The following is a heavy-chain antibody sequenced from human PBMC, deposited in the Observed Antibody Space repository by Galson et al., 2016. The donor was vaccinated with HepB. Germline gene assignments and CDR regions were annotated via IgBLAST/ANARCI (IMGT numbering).Heavy chain of an antibody. CDR1: GFTLSTYA. CDR3: AKSFAALRYFDY. D-gene: IGHD6-25*01. V-gene: IGHV3-23*01. J-gene: IGHJ4*02. Sequence: SLRLSCAASGFTLSTYAMSWVRQTPGKGLQWVSGISGRAGTTYYADSVKGRFTISRDNSKNTLYLQMISLRAEDTAVYYCAKSFAALRYFDYWGQGTLITVSS. CDR2: ISGRAGTT.